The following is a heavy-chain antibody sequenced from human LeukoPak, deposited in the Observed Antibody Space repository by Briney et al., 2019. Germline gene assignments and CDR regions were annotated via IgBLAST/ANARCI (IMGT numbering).Heavy chain of an antibody. Sequence: GGSLRLSCAASGFTFSSYAMTWVRQVPGKGLEWVSSMIISGGSTYYADSVKGRFTISRDNSKNTLYLQMNSLRVEDTGLYFCARETKIDYWGQGALVTVSS. CDR1: GFTFSSYA. D-gene: IGHD1-7*01. J-gene: IGHJ4*02. CDR3: ARETKIDY. V-gene: IGHV3-23*01. CDR2: MIISGGST.